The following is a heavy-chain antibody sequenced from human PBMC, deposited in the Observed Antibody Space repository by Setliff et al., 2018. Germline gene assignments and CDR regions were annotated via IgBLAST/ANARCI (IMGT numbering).Heavy chain of an antibody. CDR3: ARLSWNGLRYFGLDV. CDR1: GVSISSYY. CDR2: IQNSGGI. Sequence: SETLSLTCNVSGVSISSYYWSWIRQAPGKGLESLGYIQNSGGINYNPSLKSRVTISVDTSTNQFSLKLTSVTAADTAVYHCARLSWNGLRYFGLDVWGQGTTVTVSS. V-gene: IGHV4-59*01. D-gene: IGHD3-3*01. J-gene: IGHJ6*02.